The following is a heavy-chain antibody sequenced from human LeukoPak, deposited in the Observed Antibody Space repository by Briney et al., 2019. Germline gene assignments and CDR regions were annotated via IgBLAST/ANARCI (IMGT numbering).Heavy chain of an antibody. V-gene: IGHV3-30*02. D-gene: IGHD1-26*01. CDR2: IRRDESDK. Sequence: GGSLRLSCVASGFTFITYGMHWVRQAPGKGLEWVAFIRRDESDKYYTDSVKGRFTISRDNSKNTMYLQMNNLRPEDTAVYYCTREGDFDYWGQGTLVTVSS. CDR3: TREGDFDY. J-gene: IGHJ4*02. CDR1: GFTFITYG.